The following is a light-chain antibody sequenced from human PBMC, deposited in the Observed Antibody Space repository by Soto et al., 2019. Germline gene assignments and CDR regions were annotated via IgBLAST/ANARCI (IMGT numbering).Light chain of an antibody. J-gene: IGKJ4*01. CDR3: QQLERYPST. CDR2: DAS. Sequence: DIQLTQSPSLLSASVGDRVTITCRASQGISTYLAWYQQKPGKAPKLLIYDASTLERGVPSRFSGSGSGTEFTLTISSLQPEDFATYYCQQLERYPSTFGGGTKVEIK. CDR1: QGISTY. V-gene: IGKV1-9*01.